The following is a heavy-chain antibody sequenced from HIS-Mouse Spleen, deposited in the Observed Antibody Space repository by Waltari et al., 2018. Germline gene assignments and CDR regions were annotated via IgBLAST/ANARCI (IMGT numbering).Heavy chain of an antibody. V-gene: IGHV3-15*01. Sequence: EVQLVESGGGLVKPGGSLRLSCEASGFTFSNGRVSWAPQAPGKGLEWVGRIKSKTDGGTTDYAAPVKGRLTISRDDSKNTLYLQMNSLKTEDTAVYYCTTGRGNAFDIWGQGTMVTVSS. CDR3: TTGRGNAFDI. CDR2: IKSKTDGGTT. J-gene: IGHJ3*02. D-gene: IGHD3-10*01. CDR1: GFTFSNGR.